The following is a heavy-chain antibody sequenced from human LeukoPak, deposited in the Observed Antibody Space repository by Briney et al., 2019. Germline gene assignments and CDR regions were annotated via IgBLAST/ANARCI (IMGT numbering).Heavy chain of an antibody. V-gene: IGHV3-53*04. CDR2: IYGGGDI. J-gene: IGHJ4*02. CDR1: GFTVSSTY. Sequence: PGGSLRLSCAASGFTVSSTYMSWVRQAPGKGLDWVSLIYGGGDIFYSDSVKGRFTISRHNSENTLYLQMNNLRAEDTAVYYCARVGVGTVAGDYFDDWGQGTLVTVSS. D-gene: IGHD6-19*01. CDR3: ARVGVGTVAGDYFDD.